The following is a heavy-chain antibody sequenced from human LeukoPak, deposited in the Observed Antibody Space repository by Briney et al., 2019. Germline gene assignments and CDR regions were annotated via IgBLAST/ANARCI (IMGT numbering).Heavy chain of an antibody. V-gene: IGHV4-59*08. CDR3: ARHRPGERRFDP. Sequence: SETLSLTCTVSGGSISSDYWSWVRQPPGKGLEWIGYINYSGKTNSNPSLKSRVTISVDTSKNQISLKLSSVTAADTAVYYCARHRPGERRFDPWGQGTLVTVSS. CDR2: INYSGKT. CDR1: GGSISSDY. D-gene: IGHD3-16*01. J-gene: IGHJ5*02.